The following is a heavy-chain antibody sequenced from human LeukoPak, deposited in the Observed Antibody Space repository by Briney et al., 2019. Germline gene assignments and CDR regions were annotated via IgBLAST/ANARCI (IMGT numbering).Heavy chain of an antibody. CDR2: ISSASTYI. V-gene: IGHV3-21*01. D-gene: IGHD6-13*01. CDR3: AREKYGSSWAPLDL. Sequence: PGGSLRLSCSASGFPFATYAMHWVRQALGKGLEWVSSISSASTYIYYADPVKGRFTISRENGEDSVYLQMNSLRAEDTAVYYCAREKYGSSWAPLDLWGQGILVSVSS. J-gene: IGHJ5*02. CDR1: GFPFATYA.